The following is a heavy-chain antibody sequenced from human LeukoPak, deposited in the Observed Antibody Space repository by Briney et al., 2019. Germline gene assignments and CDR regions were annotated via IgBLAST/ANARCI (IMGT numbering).Heavy chain of an antibody. CDR1: GGSFSGYY. J-gene: IGHJ4*02. CDR3: ARGQDFDY. CDR2: INHSGST. Sequence: SETLSLTCAVYGGSFSGYYWSWIRQPPGKGLEWIGEINHSGSTNYNPSLKSRVTISVDTSKNQFPLKLSSVTAADTAVYYCARGQDFDYWGQGTLVTVSS. V-gene: IGHV4-34*01.